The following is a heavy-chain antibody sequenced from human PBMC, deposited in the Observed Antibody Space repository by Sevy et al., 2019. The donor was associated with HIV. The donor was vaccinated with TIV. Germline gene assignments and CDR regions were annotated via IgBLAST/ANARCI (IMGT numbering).Heavy chain of an antibody. CDR3: ARARRKGATAFDAFDI. CDR1: GGTFSSYA. Sequence: ASVKVSCKASGGTFSSYAISWVRQAPGQGLEWMGGIIPIFGTANYTQKFQGRVTITADESTSTAYMELSSLRSEDTAVYYCARARRKGATAFDAFDIWGQGTMVTVSS. V-gene: IGHV1-69*13. J-gene: IGHJ3*02. CDR2: IIPIFGTA. D-gene: IGHD1-26*01.